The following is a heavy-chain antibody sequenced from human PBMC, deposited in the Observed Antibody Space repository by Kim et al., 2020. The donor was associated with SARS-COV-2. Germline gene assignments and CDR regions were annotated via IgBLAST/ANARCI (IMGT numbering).Heavy chain of an antibody. J-gene: IGHJ4*02. V-gene: IGHV3-48*03. CDR3: ARDRSDYGDYFFDY. CDR1: GFTFSSYE. D-gene: IGHD4-17*01. Sequence: GGSLRLSCVASGFTFSSYEMNWVRQAPGKGLEWVSYISSSGTAKYYSDSVKGRFTISRDNAKNSLYLQMNSLRPEDTAVYYCARDRSDYGDYFFDYWGQGTLVTVSS. CDR2: ISSSGTAK.